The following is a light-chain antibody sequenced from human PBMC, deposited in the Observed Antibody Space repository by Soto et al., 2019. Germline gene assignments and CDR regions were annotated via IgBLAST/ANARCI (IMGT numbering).Light chain of an antibody. V-gene: IGKV3-20*01. J-gene: IGKJ2*01. CDR3: QQYGSSL. CDR2: GAS. Sequence: EIVLTQSPGTLSLSPGERATLSCRASQSVSSSYLAWYQQKPGQAPRLLIYGASSRATGIPDRFSGSGSGTDFTITISRLEPEDFAVYYCQQYGSSLFGQGTKLEIK. CDR1: QSVSSSY.